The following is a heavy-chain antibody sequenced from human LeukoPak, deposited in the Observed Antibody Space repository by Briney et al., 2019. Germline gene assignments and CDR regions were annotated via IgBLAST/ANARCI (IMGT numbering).Heavy chain of an antibody. CDR1: GFTLSSYW. CDR2: IKHDESEK. Sequence: SGGPLRLSCAASGFTLSSYWMAWVRAAPGKGLEGVANIKHDESEKYYAESVRGRFTISRENAKNSLYLQMNSLRAEDTALYYCARDNGGSLDHWGQGTLLTVSS. D-gene: IGHD4-23*01. V-gene: IGHV3-7*03. J-gene: IGHJ4*02. CDR3: ARDNGGSLDH.